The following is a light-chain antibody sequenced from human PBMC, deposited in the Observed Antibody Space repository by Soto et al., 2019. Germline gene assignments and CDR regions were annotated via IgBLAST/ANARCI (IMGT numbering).Light chain of an antibody. CDR3: CSYAGSRTWV. Sequence: QSVPIQPASVSGSPGQSITISCTGTNSDIDLFSLVSWYQQYPDKAPKLILYEVSKWPSGIPHRFSGSKSGNTASLTISGLQAEDEADYYCCSYAGSRTWVFGGGTKLTVL. J-gene: IGLJ3*02. V-gene: IGLV2-23*02. CDR2: EVS. CDR1: NSDIDLFSL.